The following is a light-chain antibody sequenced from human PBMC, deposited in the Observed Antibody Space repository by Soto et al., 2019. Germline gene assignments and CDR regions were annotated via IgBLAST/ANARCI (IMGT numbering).Light chain of an antibody. V-gene: IGKV3-15*01. CDR1: QGLGTN. CDR2: AAS. CDR3: QQYNHWPLT. J-gene: IGKJ4*01. Sequence: EVVTTQSPSTLSVSPGERATLSCRASQGLGTNLAWYQQKHGQAHRXLIYAASTRATGVPGRFSGSGSGTELTITINSLQSEDFEVYYCQQYNHWPLTFGGGTKVDIK.